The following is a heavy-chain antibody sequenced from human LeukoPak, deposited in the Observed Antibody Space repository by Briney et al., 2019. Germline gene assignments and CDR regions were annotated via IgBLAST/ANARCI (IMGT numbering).Heavy chain of an antibody. CDR1: GFTFSSYA. CDR3: ARGQYSSSSVFDY. D-gene: IGHD6-13*01. J-gene: IGHJ4*02. CDR2: ISSSGGST. Sequence: PGGSLRLSCAASGFTFSSYAMHWVRQAPGKGLEYVSAISSSGGSTYYANSVKGRFTISRDNSKNTLYLQMGSLRAEDMAVYYCARGQYSSSSVFDYWGQGTLVTVSS. V-gene: IGHV3-64*01.